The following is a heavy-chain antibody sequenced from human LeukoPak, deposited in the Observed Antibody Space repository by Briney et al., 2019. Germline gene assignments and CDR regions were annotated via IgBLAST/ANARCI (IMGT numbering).Heavy chain of an antibody. CDR3: ATDRRYYDSSGYYPFDY. D-gene: IGHD3-22*01. J-gene: IGHJ4*02. V-gene: IGHV1-69-2*01. Sequence: GASVKISCKVSGYTFTDYYMHWVQQAPGKGLEGMGLVHPEDGETIYEEKFKGRVTITADTSTDTAYMELSSLRSEDTAVYYCATDRRYYDSSGYYPFDYWGQGTLVTVSS. CDR2: VHPEDGET. CDR1: GYTFTDYY.